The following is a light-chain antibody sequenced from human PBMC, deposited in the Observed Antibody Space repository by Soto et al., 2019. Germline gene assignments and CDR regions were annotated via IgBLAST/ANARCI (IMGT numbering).Light chain of an antibody. Sequence: DIQVTQSPSSLSASVGDRVTITCRASHDISNFLAWYQQRPGKVPKLLIHTASTLQSGIPSRFSGSGSGTDFTLTISSLQPEDVATYYCQQFKSYPLTFGGGTKVEIK. CDR2: TAS. V-gene: IGKV1-27*01. CDR3: QQFKSYPLT. J-gene: IGKJ4*01. CDR1: HDISNF.